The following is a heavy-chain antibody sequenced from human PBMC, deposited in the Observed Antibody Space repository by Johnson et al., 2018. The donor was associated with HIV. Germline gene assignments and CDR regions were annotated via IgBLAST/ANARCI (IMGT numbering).Heavy chain of an antibody. CDR1: GFTFSDYY. Sequence: QVQLVESGGGLVKPGGSLRLSCVSSGFTFSDYYMTWLRQAPGKGLEWVSSIHSRGSYIYSVDAVQARFTISRDNAKNSLYLQMNSLRTEDSAVYYCARSRDCSGCSCPDGFDIWGQGTKVIVSS. CDR3: ARSRDCSGCSCPDGFDI. J-gene: IGHJ3*02. CDR2: IHSRGSYI. V-gene: IGHV3-11*04. D-gene: IGHD2-15*01.